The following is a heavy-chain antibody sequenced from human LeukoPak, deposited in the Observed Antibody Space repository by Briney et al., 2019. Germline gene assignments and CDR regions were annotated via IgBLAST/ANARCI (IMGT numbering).Heavy chain of an antibody. CDR1: GFTFSAYG. D-gene: IGHD6-13*01. Sequence: PGGSLRLSCAASGFTFSAYGMDWVRQAPGKGLEWVSYINLNSRTIDYADSVRGRFTISRDNARSSLYLQMNSLRAEDTAVYYCARDRGVRSLVYSSSWDHYYYYMDVWGKGTTVTISS. CDR3: ARDRGVRSLVYSSSWDHYYYYMDV. CDR2: INLNSRTI. J-gene: IGHJ6*03. V-gene: IGHV3-48*01.